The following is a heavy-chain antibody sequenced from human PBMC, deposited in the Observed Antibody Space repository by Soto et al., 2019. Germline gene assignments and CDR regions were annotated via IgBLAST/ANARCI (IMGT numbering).Heavy chain of an antibody. CDR2: IKQDGSEK. Sequence: GGSLRLSCAASGFTFSSYWLTWVRQAPGKGLEWVANIKQDGSEKYYVDSVKGRFIISRDNAKNSLYLQMNSLRAEDTAVYYCARHKRLLPFDYWGQGTLVTVSS. J-gene: IGHJ4*02. CDR3: ARHKRLLPFDY. D-gene: IGHD6-25*01. V-gene: IGHV3-7*01. CDR1: GFTFSSYW.